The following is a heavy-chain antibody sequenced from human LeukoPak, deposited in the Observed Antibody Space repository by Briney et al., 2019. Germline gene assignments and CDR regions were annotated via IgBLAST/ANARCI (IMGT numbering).Heavy chain of an antibody. V-gene: IGHV4-4*07. CDR1: GGSISRYY. CDR3: AGDHQDYGANSALWY. CDR2: IQTSGST. Sequence: KPSETLSLTCTVSGGSISRYYWSWVRQPAGKGLEWIGRIQTSGSTNYNPSLRSRIIMSVDTSKNQFSLKLTSVTAADTAVYYCAGDHQDYGANSALWYWGQGTLVIVSS. D-gene: IGHD4-23*01. J-gene: IGHJ4*02.